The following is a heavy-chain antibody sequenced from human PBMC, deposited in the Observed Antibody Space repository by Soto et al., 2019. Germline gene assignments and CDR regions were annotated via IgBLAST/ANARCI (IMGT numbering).Heavy chain of an antibody. Sequence: PGGSLRLSCAASGFTFSDNAMSWVRQAPGKGLAWVSAISRSGTNTYYADSVKGRFTISRDNSKNTLYLQINGLRVEDTAVYYCAKDLMLTQFDNWGQGTQVTVSS. J-gene: IGHJ4*02. CDR2: ISRSGTNT. V-gene: IGHV3-23*01. CDR1: GFTFSDNA. CDR3: AKDLMLTQFDN. D-gene: IGHD3-16*01.